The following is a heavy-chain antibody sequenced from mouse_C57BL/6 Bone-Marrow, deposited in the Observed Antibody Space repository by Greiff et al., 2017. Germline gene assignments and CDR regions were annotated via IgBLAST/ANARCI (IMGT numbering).Heavy chain of an antibody. Sequence: EVQLVESGGGLVQPKGSLKLSCAASGFSFNTYAMNWVRQAPGKGLEWVARIRSKSNNYATYYADSVKDRFTISRDDSESMLYLQMNNLKTEDTAMYYCVRHDYYGSSFDWYFDVWGTGTTVTVSS. CDR1: GFSFNTYA. D-gene: IGHD1-1*01. CDR3: VRHDYYGSSFDWYFDV. V-gene: IGHV10-1*01. CDR2: IRSKSNNYAT. J-gene: IGHJ1*03.